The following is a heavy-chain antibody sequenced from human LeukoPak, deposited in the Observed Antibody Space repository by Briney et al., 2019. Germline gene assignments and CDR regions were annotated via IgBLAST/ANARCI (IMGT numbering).Heavy chain of an antibody. J-gene: IGHJ4*02. D-gene: IGHD6-13*01. CDR3: ARQIYSSSWYGGFDY. CDR1: GYSISSGYY. CDR2: LSHSGSS. V-gene: IGHV4-38-2*02. Sequence: PSETLSLTCTVSGYSISSGYYWDWIRQPPGKGLEWIGTLSHSGSSYYNPSLKSRVTISVDKSKNQFSLKLSSVTAADTAVYYCARQIYSSSWYGGFDYWGQGTLVTVSS.